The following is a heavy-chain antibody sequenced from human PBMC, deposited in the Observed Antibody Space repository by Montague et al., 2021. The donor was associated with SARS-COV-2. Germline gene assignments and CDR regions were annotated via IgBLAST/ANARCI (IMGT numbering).Heavy chain of an antibody. CDR3: ARAQNICFIANCVNYFDL. CDR2: IFYTGST. Sequence: SETLSLTCSVPGGSTSNYYWTWIRQSPGKGPQWIGYIFYTGSTKFNPSLKSRVSMSLDTSKNHFSLRLSAVTAADTARYYCARAQNICFIANCVNYFDLWGLGALVTVSS. CDR1: GGSTSNYY. V-gene: IGHV4-59*01. J-gene: IGHJ4*02. D-gene: IGHD2-15*01.